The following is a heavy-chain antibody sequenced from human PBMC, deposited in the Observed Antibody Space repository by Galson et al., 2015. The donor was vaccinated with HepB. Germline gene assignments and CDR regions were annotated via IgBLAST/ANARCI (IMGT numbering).Heavy chain of an antibody. CDR2: ISGSGGST. Sequence: SLRLSCAASGFTFSSYAMSWVRQAPGKGLEWVSAISGSGGSTYYADSVKGRFTISRDNSKNTLYLQMNSLRAEDTAVYYCAKVRGRHLDYYDRGHDAFDIWGQGTMVTVSS. J-gene: IGHJ3*02. V-gene: IGHV3-23*01. CDR3: AKVRGRHLDYYDRGHDAFDI. CDR1: GFTFSSYA. D-gene: IGHD3-22*01.